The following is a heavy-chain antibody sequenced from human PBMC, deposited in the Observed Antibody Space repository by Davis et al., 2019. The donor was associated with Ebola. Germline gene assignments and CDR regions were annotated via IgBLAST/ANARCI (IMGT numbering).Heavy chain of an antibody. V-gene: IGHV5-51*01. Sequence: PGGSLRLSCKGSGYSFDDYWVAWVRQMPGKGLEWMGIIFPGDSDTRYSPSFQGQVTISADKSISTAYLEWSSLKASDTAMYYCARPPHKDTGDVSSGAFDIWGQGTMVTVSS. CDR3: ARPPHKDTGDVSSGAFDI. CDR1: GYSFDDYW. J-gene: IGHJ3*02. D-gene: IGHD2-8*02. CDR2: IFPGDSDT.